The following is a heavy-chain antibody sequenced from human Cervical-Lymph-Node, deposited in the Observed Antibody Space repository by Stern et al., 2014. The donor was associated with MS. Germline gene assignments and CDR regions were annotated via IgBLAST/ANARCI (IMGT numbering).Heavy chain of an antibody. CDR1: GYTFTSDD. CDR3: TKAWDS. CDR2: MNSDSGDS. Sequence: QVQLVESGAEVKKPGASVKVSCKTSGYTFTSDDINWVPQASGQGLEWMGWMNSDSGDSGYAQKFQGRLAITRDTSISTAYMELTTLRSEDTAVYYCTKAWDSWGQGTLVIVSS. V-gene: IGHV1-8*01. J-gene: IGHJ4*02.